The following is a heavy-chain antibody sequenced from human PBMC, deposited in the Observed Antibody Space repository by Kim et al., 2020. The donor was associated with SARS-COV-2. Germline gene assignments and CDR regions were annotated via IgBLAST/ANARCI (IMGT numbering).Heavy chain of an antibody. J-gene: IGHJ2*01. D-gene: IGHD3-3*01. CDR3: AREHREWLQYTANWYFDL. CDR1: GGSISSYY. Sequence: SETLSLNCTVSGGSISSYYWSWIRQPPGKGLEWIGYIYYSGSTNYNPSLKSRVTISVDTSKNQFSLKLSSVTAADTAVYYCAREHREWLQYTANWYFDLWGRGTLVTVSS. V-gene: IGHV4-59*01. CDR2: IYYSGST.